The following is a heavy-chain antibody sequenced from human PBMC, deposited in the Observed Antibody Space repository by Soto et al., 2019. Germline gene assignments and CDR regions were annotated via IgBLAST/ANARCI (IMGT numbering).Heavy chain of an antibody. J-gene: IGHJ6*03. V-gene: IGHV3-11*01. D-gene: IGHD3-3*01. Sequence: QVQLVESGGGLVTPGGSLRLSCAASGFTFSDYYMSWIRQAPGKGLERDSFIRSGGSIIDYAGSVEGRLTISRDDAENSVSLQISGTKDDDTAVYYCARWRRERALYYHYYMYVLRRGTKVTFSS. CDR2: IRSGGSII. CDR3: ARWRRERALYYHYYMYV. CDR1: GFTFSDYY.